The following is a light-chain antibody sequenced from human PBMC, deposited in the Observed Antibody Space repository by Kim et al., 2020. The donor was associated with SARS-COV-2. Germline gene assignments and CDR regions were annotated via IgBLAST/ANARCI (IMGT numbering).Light chain of an antibody. J-gene: IGKJ4*01. CDR2: GAS. CDR3: QQYHSSPLT. V-gene: IGKV3-20*01. Sequence: SPGERATRSGRAGQSLSSKYVAWYQQKPGQAPRLLIYGASIRATGIPDRFSGSGSGTDFTLTISRLEPDDFAVYYCQQYHSSPLTFGGGTKVDIK. CDR1: QSLSSKY.